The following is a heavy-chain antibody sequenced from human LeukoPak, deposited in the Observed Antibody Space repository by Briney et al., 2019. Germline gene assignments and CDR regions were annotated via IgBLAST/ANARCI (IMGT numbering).Heavy chain of an antibody. CDR3: APSPCVAVGFS. J-gene: IGHJ5*02. CDR1: GFTFSNYY. D-gene: IGHD6-19*01. Sequence: GGSLRLSCAATGFTFSNYYMYWVRQAPGKGLECVSFISDSSTTIFYADSVKGRFTISRDNARDSLYLQVNSLRAEDTALYYCAPSPCVAVGFSWGQGTLVTVSS. V-gene: IGHV3-48*01. CDR2: ISDSSTTI.